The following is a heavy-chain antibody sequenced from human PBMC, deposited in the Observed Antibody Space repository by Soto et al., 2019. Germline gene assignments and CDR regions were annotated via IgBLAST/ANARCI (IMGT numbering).Heavy chain of an antibody. CDR3: AREAGITGTTDY. J-gene: IGHJ4*02. CDR1: GFTFSSYA. Sequence: GGSLRLSCAASGFTFSSYAMSWVRQAPGKGLVWVSRINSDGSSTSYADSVKGRFTISRDNAKNTLYLQMNSLRAEDTAVYYCAREAGITGTTDYWGQGTLVTVSS. D-gene: IGHD1-20*01. CDR2: INSDGSST. V-gene: IGHV3-74*01.